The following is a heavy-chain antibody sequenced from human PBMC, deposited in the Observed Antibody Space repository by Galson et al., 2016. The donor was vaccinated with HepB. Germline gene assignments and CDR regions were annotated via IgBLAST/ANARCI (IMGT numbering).Heavy chain of an antibody. D-gene: IGHD6-6*01. CDR3: VYNRGVHWFDP. V-gene: IGHV2-5*02. Sequence: PALVKPTQTLTLTCNLSGLSLSFSGVGVGWIRQPPGKALEWLALIYWDDDKRYSPSLKTRLGITKDTSKNQVVLTMTNMDPVDTATYYCVYNRGVHWFDPRGQGTLVTVSS. CDR2: IYWDDDK. J-gene: IGHJ5*02. CDR1: GLSLSFSGVG.